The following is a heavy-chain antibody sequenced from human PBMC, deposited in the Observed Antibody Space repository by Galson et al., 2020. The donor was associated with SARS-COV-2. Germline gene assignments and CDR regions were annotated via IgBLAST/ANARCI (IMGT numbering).Heavy chain of an antibody. J-gene: IGHJ6*03. CDR1: GFTFSTYW. CDR3: ARESAVQGVYYMDV. V-gene: IGHV3-74*01. Sequence: ALHGESLKISCAASGFTFSTYWMHWVRQAPGKGLVWVSRIHRDGSTTTYADSVQGRFTISRDNAKNTLYLQMSSLRAEDAAVYYCARESAVQGVYYMDVGGKGTTVTVSS. D-gene: IGHD2-8*01. CDR2: IHRDGSTT.